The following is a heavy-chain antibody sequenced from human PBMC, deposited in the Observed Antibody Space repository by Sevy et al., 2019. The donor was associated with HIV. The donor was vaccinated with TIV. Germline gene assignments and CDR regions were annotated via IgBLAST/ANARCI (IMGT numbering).Heavy chain of an antibody. Sequence: GGSLRLSCATSGFSFSTYGMHWVRQAPGKWLEWVAGIWYDGSKKQYADSVKGRFTISRDNSKNTMYLQMNSLRVEDTALFYCARERDENSSGWSVPFDNWGQGTLVTVSS. CDR3: ARERDENSSGWSVPFDN. J-gene: IGHJ4*02. CDR1: GFSFSTYG. V-gene: IGHV3-33*01. D-gene: IGHD6-19*01. CDR2: IWYDGSKK.